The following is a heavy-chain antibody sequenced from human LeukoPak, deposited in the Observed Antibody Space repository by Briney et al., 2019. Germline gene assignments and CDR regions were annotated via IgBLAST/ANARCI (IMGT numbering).Heavy chain of an antibody. CDR1: GGSINGYY. V-gene: IGHV4-59*13. J-gene: IGHJ4*02. Sequence: SETLSLTCTVSGGSINGYYWGWIRQPPGKGLEWIGYIYYSGGTNYYPSLESRVTISIDTSKNQFSLKLSSVTAADTAVYYCAREGRLYGDYTRGNFDYWGQGTLVTVSS. CDR3: AREGRLYGDYTRGNFDY. CDR2: IYYSGGT. D-gene: IGHD4-17*01.